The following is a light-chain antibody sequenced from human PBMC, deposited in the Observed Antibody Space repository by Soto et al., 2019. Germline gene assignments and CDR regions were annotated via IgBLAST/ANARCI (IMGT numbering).Light chain of an antibody. CDR2: EVS. Sequence: QSVLTQPPSASGSPGQSVTISCTGTSSDVGGYDYVSWYQHHPGEAPKLMIYEVSKRPSGVPDRFSGSKSGNTASLTVSGLHAEDEADYFCCSYAGSNNYYVFGTGTKVTVL. CDR3: CSYAGSNNYYV. J-gene: IGLJ1*01. CDR1: SSDVGGYDY. V-gene: IGLV2-8*01.